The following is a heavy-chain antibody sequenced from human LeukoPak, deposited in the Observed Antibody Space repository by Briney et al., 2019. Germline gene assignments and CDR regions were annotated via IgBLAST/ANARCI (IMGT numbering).Heavy chain of an antibody. CDR1: GGSISSGGYF. CDR2: IYHSGST. CDR3: ATRPDIAATGPGWFDP. Sequence: PSETLSLTCTVSGGSISSGGYFWSWIRQPPGKGLEWIGYIYHSGSTYYNPSLKSRVTISVDRSKNQFSLKLSSVTAADTAVYYCATRPDIAATGPGWFDPWGQGTLVTVSS. V-gene: IGHV4-30-2*01. D-gene: IGHD6-13*01. J-gene: IGHJ5*02.